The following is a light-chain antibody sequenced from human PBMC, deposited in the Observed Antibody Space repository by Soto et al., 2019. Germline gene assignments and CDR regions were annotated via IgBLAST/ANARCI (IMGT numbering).Light chain of an antibody. CDR2: GNS. V-gene: IGLV1-40*01. J-gene: IGLJ2*01. CDR3: QSYDSSRSGVV. CDR1: SYNIGAGYD. Sequence: QSVLTQPPSVSGAPGQRVTISCTGSSYNIGAGYDVHWYQQLPGTAPKLLIYGNSNRPSGVPDRFSGSKSGTSASLAIPGLQAEDEADYYCQSYDSSRSGVVFGGGTKLTVL.